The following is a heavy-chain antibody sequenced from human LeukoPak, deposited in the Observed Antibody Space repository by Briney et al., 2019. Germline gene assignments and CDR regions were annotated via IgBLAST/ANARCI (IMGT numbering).Heavy chain of an antibody. J-gene: IGHJ2*01. V-gene: IGHV4-4*08. Sequence: PSETLSLTCAVSGGSISRYYWSWVRQPPGKRLEWIGYLHPRGNSNYNPSLESRVTISVDTSKNQFSLKLTSVTAADTAVYYCTRLATTNWYFDLWGRGTLVTVSS. CDR3: TRLATTNWYFDL. D-gene: IGHD1-1*01. CDR2: LHPRGNS. CDR1: GGSISRYY.